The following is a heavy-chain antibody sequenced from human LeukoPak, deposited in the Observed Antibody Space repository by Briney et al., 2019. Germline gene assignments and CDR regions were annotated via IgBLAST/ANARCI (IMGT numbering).Heavy chain of an antibody. CDR1: GYSFTGYH. D-gene: IGHD3-10*01. Sequence: ASVKVSCKASGYSFTGYHMQWVRQAPGQSLEWMGWINIGNGDTKYSHKFQDRVTLTRDTSASTAYMDLSSLRREDTAVYFCARDFPSGSGCYSDVDYWGQGTLVTVSS. J-gene: IGHJ4*02. V-gene: IGHV1-3*04. CDR3: ARDFPSGSGCYSDVDY. CDR2: INIGNGDT.